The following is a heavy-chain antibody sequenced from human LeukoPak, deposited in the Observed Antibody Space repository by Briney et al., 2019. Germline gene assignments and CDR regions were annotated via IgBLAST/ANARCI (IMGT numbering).Heavy chain of an antibody. J-gene: IGHJ6*03. CDR2: ISSSSSYI. V-gene: IGHV3-21*01. CDR3: AKEGLPKYYYYMDV. CDR1: GFTFSSYS. Sequence: GGSLRLSCAASGFTFSSYSMNWVRQAPGKGLEWVSSISSSSSYIYYADSVKGRFTISRDNAKNSLYLQMNSLRAEDTAVYYCAKEGLPKYYYYMDVWGKGTTVTVSS.